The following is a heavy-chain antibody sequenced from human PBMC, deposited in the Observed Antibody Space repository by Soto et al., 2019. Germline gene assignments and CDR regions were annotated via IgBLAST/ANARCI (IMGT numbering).Heavy chain of an antibody. D-gene: IGHD6-19*01. V-gene: IGHV1-2*04. J-gene: IGHJ4*02. CDR3: ARGSRIAVARNPFSDY. CDR2: INPNSGDT. Sequence: QVQLVQSGAEVKKPGASVKVSCKASGYIFTGYYMHWVRQAPGQGLEWMGWINPNSGDTNYAQKFQGWVTMTRDTSISTGYMELSRLTFDDTAVYYCARGSRIAVARNPFSDYWCQGTLVTVSS. CDR1: GYIFTGYY.